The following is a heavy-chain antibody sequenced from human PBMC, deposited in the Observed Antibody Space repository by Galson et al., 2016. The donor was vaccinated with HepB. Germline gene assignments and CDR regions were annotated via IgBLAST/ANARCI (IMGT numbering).Heavy chain of an antibody. CDR3: ARGTYYDFWNGDPRVFHFDS. V-gene: IGHV3-7*03. J-gene: IGHJ4*02. CDR2: IKQDGSEK. CDR1: GFTFGSYW. D-gene: IGHD3-3*01. Sequence: SLRLSCAASGFTFGSYWMNWVRQAPGKGLEWVANIKQDGSEKFYADSVEGRFTISRDNAEKLVYLQMNGLRAEDTAVYYCARGTYYDFWNGDPRVFHFDSWGQGSLVTVSA.